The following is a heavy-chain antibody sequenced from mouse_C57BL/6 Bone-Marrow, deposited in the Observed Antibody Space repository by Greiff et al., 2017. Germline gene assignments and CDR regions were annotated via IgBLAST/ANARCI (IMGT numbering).Heavy chain of an antibody. Sequence: VQLVESGAELVRPGASVKLSCKASGYTFTDYYINWVKQRPGQGLEWIARIYPGSGNTYYNEKFKGKATLTAEKSSSTAYVQLSSLTSEDSAVYFCAREGSSPYYFDYWGQGTTLTVSS. CDR2: IYPGSGNT. D-gene: IGHD1-1*01. J-gene: IGHJ2*01. CDR1: GYTFTDYY. CDR3: AREGSSPYYFDY. V-gene: IGHV1-76*01.